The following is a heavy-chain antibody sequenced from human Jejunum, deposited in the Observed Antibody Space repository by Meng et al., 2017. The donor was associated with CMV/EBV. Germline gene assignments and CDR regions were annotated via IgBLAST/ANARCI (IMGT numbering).Heavy chain of an antibody. V-gene: IGHV1-69*06. CDR3: ATPVKYYAAWGGYPPFDF. J-gene: IGHJ4*02. Sequence: TFNNYAMSWVRPAPGQGLEWMGGIISVDGTTKYAEKFRDRVTITADKSTTTAYLEMSSLRSDDTALYYCATPVKYYAAWGGYPPFDFWGQGTLVTVSS. CDR1: TFNNYA. D-gene: IGHD3-3*01. CDR2: IISVDGTT.